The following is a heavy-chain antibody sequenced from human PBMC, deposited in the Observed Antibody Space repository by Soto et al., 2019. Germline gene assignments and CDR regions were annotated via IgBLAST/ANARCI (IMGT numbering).Heavy chain of an antibody. V-gene: IGHV3-53*01. Sequence: EVQLVESGGGLIQPGGSLRLSCAASGFSVSSKYMTWVRQAPGNGMEWVSVIYCGGTTYYAASVKGRVTMSRDNSKNTLYLQMNSLIAEDTAVYYCVQTTGWPGFDFWGQGTLVSVSS. D-gene: IGHD6-19*01. J-gene: IGHJ4*02. CDR2: IYCGGTT. CDR1: GFSVSSKY. CDR3: VQTTGWPGFDF.